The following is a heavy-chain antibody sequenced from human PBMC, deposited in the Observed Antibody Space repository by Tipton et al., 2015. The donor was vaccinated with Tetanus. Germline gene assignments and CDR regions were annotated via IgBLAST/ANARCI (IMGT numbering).Heavy chain of an antibody. CDR1: GFTSSSYG. J-gene: IGHJ4*02. D-gene: IGHD2-15*01. V-gene: IGHV3-33*01. Sequence: SLRLSCAASGFTSSSYGIHWVRQAPGKGLEWVAVSWYDGTDKYYADSVKGRFTISRDNSKNTLYLQMNSLRAEDTAVYYCAREADCSGGSCFSGDFDNWGQGTQVTVSS. CDR2: SWYDGTDK. CDR3: AREADCSGGSCFSGDFDN.